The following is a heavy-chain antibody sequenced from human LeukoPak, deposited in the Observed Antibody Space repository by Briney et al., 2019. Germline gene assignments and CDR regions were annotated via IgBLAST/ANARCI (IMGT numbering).Heavy chain of an antibody. CDR1: GFTFSTYW. CDR2: IKQDGSDK. J-gene: IGHJ4*02. D-gene: IGHD2-8*01. V-gene: IGHV3-7*01. Sequence: GGSLRLSCAASGFTFSTYWMSWVRQAPGKGLEWVANIKQDGSDKYYVSSVKGRFTISRDNAKNSLCLQMNSLRAEDTAVYYCATNRYFDYWGQGTLVTVSS. CDR3: ATNRYFDY.